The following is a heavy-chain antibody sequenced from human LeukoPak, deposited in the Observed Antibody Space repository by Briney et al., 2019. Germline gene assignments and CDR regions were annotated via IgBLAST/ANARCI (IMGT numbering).Heavy chain of an antibody. CDR3: ARGGRYCSSTSCPGYFDL. J-gene: IGHJ2*01. CDR2: ISAYNGNT. D-gene: IGHD2-2*01. V-gene: IGHV1-18*01. CDR1: GYTFTSYG. Sequence: ASVKVSCKASGYTFTSYGISWVRQAPGQGLEWMGWISAYNGNTNYAQKLQGRVTMTTDTSTSTAYMELRSLRSDDTAVYYCARGGRYCSSTSCPGYFDLWGRGTLVTVSS.